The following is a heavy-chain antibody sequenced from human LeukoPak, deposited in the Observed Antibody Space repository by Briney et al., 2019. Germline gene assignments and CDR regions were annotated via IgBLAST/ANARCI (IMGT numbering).Heavy chain of an antibody. CDR1: GFTFSSYA. J-gene: IGHJ4*02. V-gene: IGHV3-30-3*01. D-gene: IGHD3-22*01. Sequence: PGRPLRLSCAASGFTFSSYAMHWVRQAPGKGLEWVAVISYDGSNKYYADSVKGRFTISRDNSKNTLYLQMNSLRAEDTAVYYCARAANYYDSSGSPLSDYWGQGTLVTVSS. CDR2: ISYDGSNK. CDR3: ARAANYYDSSGSPLSDY.